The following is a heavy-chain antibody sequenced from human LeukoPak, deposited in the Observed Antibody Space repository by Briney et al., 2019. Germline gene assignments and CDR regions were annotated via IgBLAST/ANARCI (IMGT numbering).Heavy chain of an antibody. CDR1: GDSIFTTRYH. CDR3: TRQPGHT. V-gene: IGHV4-39*01. Sequence: PSETLSLTCTVTGDSIFTTRYHWGWIRQPPGKGLEWIGRITYSGDTYENPSLESRVIISVDTSKNQFSLKLNSVTAADTAVYYCTRQPGHTWGRGTLVTVSS. CDR2: ITYSGDT. J-gene: IGHJ5*02.